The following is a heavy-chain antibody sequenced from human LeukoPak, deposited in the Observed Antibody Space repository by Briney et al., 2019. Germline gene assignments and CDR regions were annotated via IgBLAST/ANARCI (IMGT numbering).Heavy chain of an antibody. J-gene: IGHJ4*02. CDR3: ARGETSSYDY. D-gene: IGHD2-2*01. V-gene: IGHV3-48*03. CDR2: ITTSGSTI. CDR1: GFTFTNHE. Sequence: PGGSLRLSCVASGFTFTNHEMNWVRQAPGKGLEWVSYITTSGSTIYYADSVKGRFTISRDNSKNTVYLQMNSLRAEDTAVYYCARGETSSYDYWGRGTLVTVSS.